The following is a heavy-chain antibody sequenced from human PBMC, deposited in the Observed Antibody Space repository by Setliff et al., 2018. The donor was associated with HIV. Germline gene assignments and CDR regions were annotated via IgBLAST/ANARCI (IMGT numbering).Heavy chain of an antibody. CDR3: ARHNCGTTACYGVVV. D-gene: IGHD2-2*01. Sequence: SETLSLTCTVSGGSISSYYWSWIRQPPGKGLEWIGYISYTGTTHYNPSLKSRVTMSVDTSKNHVSLKLSSVTAADTAVYYCARHNCGTTACYGVVVWGQGTMVTVSS. CDR2: ISYTGTT. CDR1: GGSISSYY. V-gene: IGHV4-59*01. J-gene: IGHJ3*01.